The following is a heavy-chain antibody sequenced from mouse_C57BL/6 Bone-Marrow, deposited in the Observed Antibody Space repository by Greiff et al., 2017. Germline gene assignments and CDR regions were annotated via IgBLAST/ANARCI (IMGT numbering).Heavy chain of an antibody. CDR1: GYTFTDYE. CDR3: THLLYAMDY. D-gene: IGHD6-1*01. J-gene: IGHJ4*01. Sequence: QVQLKESGAELVRPGASVTLSCKASGYTFTDYEMHWVKQTPVHGLEWIGAIDPETGGTAYNQKFKGKAILTADKSSSTAYMELRSLTSEDSAVYYCTHLLYAMDYWGQGTSVTVSS. CDR2: IDPETGGT. V-gene: IGHV1-15*01.